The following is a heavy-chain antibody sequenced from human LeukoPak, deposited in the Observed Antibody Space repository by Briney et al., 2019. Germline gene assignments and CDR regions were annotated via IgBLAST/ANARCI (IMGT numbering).Heavy chain of an antibody. J-gene: IGHJ5*02. V-gene: IGHV3-21*01. CDR2: ISSSSSCI. D-gene: IGHD7-27*01. CDR1: GFTFSSYS. Sequence: GGSLRLSCAASGFTFSSYSMNWVRQAPGKGLEWVSSISSSSSCIYYADSVKGRFTISRDNAKNSLYLQMNSLRAEDTAVYYCARDRSTGDMNWFDPWGQGTLVTVSS. CDR3: ARDRSTGDMNWFDP.